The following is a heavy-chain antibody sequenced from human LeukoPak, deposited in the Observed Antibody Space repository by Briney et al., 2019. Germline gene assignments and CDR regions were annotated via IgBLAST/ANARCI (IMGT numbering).Heavy chain of an antibody. CDR3: ASIYMTTVTTSVY. V-gene: IGHV1-2*02. CDR2: INPNSGGT. Sequence: ASVKVSCKASGYTFTSYAMNWVRQAPGQGLEWMGWINPNSGGTNYAQKFQGRVTMTRDTSISTAYMELSRLRSDDTAVYYCASIYMTTVTTSVYWGQGTLVTVSS. J-gene: IGHJ4*02. CDR1: GYTFTSYA. D-gene: IGHD4-11*01.